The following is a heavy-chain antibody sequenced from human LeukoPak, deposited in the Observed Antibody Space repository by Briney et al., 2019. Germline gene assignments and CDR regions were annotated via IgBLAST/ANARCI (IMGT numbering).Heavy chain of an antibody. CDR3: AKDRYNWNDGPATFDY. J-gene: IGHJ4*02. D-gene: IGHD1-20*01. Sequence: PGGSLRLSCAASGFTFSSHAMSWVRQAPGKGLEWVSSISGSGGSTYYADSVKGRFTISRDNSKNTLYLQMNSLRAEDTAVYYCAKDRYNWNDGPATFDYWGQGTLVTVSS. CDR2: ISGSGGST. CDR1: GFTFSSHA. V-gene: IGHV3-23*01.